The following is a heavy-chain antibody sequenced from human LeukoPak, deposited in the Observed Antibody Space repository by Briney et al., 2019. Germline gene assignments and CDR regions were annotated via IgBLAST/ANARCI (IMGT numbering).Heavy chain of an antibody. CDR1: GFTFSSYS. Sequence: PGGSLRLSCAASGFTFSSYSMNWVRQAPGKWLEWVSYISSSSSTIYYADSVKGRFTISRDNAKNSLYLQMNSLRAEDTAVYYCARDGLRRPPTPYCGGDCPLDYWGQGTLVSVSS. CDR3: ARDGLRRPPTPYCGGDCPLDY. J-gene: IGHJ4*02. D-gene: IGHD2-21*02. V-gene: IGHV3-48*01. CDR2: ISSSSSTI.